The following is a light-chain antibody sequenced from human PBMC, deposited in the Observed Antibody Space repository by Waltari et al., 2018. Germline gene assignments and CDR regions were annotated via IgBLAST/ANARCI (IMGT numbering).Light chain of an antibody. CDR1: QSISSW. CDR3: QQYNSYPYT. Sequence: DIQMTQSPSTLSASVGDRVTITCRASQSISSWLAWYQQKPGKAPKLLIYRASSLESGVPSRFSGSGSGTQFTLTISSLQPDDFATYYCQQYNSYPYTFGQGTKLEIK. V-gene: IGKV1-5*03. J-gene: IGKJ2*01. CDR2: RAS.